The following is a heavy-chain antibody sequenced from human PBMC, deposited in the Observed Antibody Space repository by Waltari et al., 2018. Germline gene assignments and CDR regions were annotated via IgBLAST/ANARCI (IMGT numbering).Heavy chain of an antibody. CDR2: IYYSGST. CDR3: ARVTFSGLDY. Sequence: QVQLQESGSGLVKPSETLSLTRPVTGGSISSYHWSWIRQPPGKGLEWIGYIYYSGSTNYNPSLKSRVTISVDTSKNQFSLKLSSVTAADTAVYYCARVTFSGLDYWGQGTLVTVSS. CDR1: GGSISSYH. J-gene: IGHJ4*02. D-gene: IGHD6-19*01. V-gene: IGHV4-59*01.